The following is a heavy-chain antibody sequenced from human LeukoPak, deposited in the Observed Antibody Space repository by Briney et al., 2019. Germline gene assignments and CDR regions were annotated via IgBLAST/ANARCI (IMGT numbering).Heavy chain of an antibody. CDR3: ARVRGYCSSTTCYYDY. Sequence: SSETLSLTCTLSSGSLSSGGYYWSWIRQHPGKGLEWLGYIYYSGSTYYNPSLKSRVTISVDTSKNQFSLRLSSVTAADTAVYYCARVRGYCSSTTCYYDYWGQGTLVTVSS. J-gene: IGHJ4*02. V-gene: IGHV4-31*03. CDR1: SGSLSSGGYY. CDR2: IYYSGST. D-gene: IGHD2-2*01.